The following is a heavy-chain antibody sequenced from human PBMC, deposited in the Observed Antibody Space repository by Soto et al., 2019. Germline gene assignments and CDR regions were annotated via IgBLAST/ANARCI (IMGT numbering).Heavy chain of an antibody. CDR3: ARGRFLEWLFRREISSYFDY. CDR2: ISAYNGNT. J-gene: IGHJ4*02. D-gene: IGHD3-3*01. Sequence: ASVKVSCKTSGYTFTFYAMHWVRQAPGQGLEWMGWISAYNGNTNYAQKLQGRVTMTTDTSTSTAYMELRSLRSDDTAVYYCARGRFLEWLFRREISSYFDYWGQGTLVTVSS. V-gene: IGHV1-18*01. CDR1: GYTFTFYA.